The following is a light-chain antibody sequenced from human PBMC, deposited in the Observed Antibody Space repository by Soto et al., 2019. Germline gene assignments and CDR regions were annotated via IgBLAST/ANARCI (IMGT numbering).Light chain of an antibody. CDR1: HSVTSTY. Sequence: EMVLTQSPGTLSLSPGERATLSCRASHSVTSTYLAWYQQKPGQAPRLLIYGASSRATGIPDRFSGSGSGTDFTLTISRLEPEDFAVYYCQQYSSSPLTFGGGTKVEIK. J-gene: IGKJ4*01. V-gene: IGKV3-20*01. CDR3: QQYSSSPLT. CDR2: GAS.